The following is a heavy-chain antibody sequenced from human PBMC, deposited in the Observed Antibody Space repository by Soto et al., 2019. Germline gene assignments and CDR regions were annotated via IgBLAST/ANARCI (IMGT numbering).Heavy chain of an antibody. Sequence: GGSLRLSCAASGFTFSSYSMNWVRQAPGKGLEWVSSISSSSYIYYADSMKGRFTISRDNAKNSLYLQMNSLRAEDTAVYYCARDARYSYADDYWGQGTLVTVSS. CDR3: ARDARYSYADDY. J-gene: IGHJ4*02. CDR2: ISSSSYI. D-gene: IGHD5-18*01. CDR1: GFTFSSYS. V-gene: IGHV3-21*01.